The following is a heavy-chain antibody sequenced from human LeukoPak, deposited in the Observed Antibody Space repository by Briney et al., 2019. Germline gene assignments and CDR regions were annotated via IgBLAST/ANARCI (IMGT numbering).Heavy chain of an antibody. CDR1: GFTFSTYG. Sequence: PGGSLRLSCAASGFTFSTYGMHWVRQAPGKGLEWVAVLSYDGSNKYYADRVKGRFTISRDNSKNTLYLQMNSLRAEDTAVYYCARSAYYYDSRGYHNFYHYGMDVWGQGTTVTVSS. D-gene: IGHD3-22*01. V-gene: IGHV3-30*03. CDR3: ARSAYYYDSRGYHNFYHYGMDV. J-gene: IGHJ6*02. CDR2: LSYDGSNK.